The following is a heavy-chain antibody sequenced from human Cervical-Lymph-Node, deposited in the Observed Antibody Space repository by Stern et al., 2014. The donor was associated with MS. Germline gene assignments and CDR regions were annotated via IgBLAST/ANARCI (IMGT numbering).Heavy chain of an antibody. CDR1: GFTFSSYS. Sequence: EMQLVESGGGLVKPGGSLRLSCAASGFTFSSYSMNWVRQAPGTGLEWVSSISSSSSYIYYADSVKGRFTISRDNAKNSLYLQMNSLRAEDTAVYYCARGTGSSGYYPEYWYFDLWGRGTLVTVSS. V-gene: IGHV3-21*01. D-gene: IGHD3-22*01. CDR2: ISSSSSYI. J-gene: IGHJ2*01. CDR3: ARGTGSSGYYPEYWYFDL.